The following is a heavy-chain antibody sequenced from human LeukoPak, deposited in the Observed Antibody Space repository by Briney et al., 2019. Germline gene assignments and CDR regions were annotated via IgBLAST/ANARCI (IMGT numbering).Heavy chain of an antibody. D-gene: IGHD3-22*01. CDR2: ISGSGGTT. CDR3: ANSPPMIVVDSWFDP. Sequence: GSLRLSCAASGFTFSSYAMSWVRQAPGKGLEWVSAISGSGGTTYSADSVKGRFTISRDNSKNTLYLQMNSLRAEDTAVYYCANSPPMIVVDSWFDPWGQGTLVTVSS. J-gene: IGHJ5*02. V-gene: IGHV3-23*01. CDR1: GFTFSSYA.